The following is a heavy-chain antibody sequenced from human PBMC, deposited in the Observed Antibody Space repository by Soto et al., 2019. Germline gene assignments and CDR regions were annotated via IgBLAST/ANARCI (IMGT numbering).Heavy chain of an antibody. CDR3: ASYSNYEHPPPDYMDV. CDR1: GYTFTSYY. V-gene: IGHV1-46*01. J-gene: IGHJ6*03. Sequence: ASVKVSCKASGYTFTSYYMHRVRQAPGQGLEWMGIINPSGGSTSYAQKFQGRVTMTRDTSTSTVYMELSSLRSEDTAVYYCASYSNYEHPPPDYMDVWGKGTTVTVSS. CDR2: INPSGGST. D-gene: IGHD4-4*01.